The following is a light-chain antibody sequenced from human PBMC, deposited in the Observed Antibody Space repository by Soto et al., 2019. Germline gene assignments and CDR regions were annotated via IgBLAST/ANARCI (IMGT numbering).Light chain of an antibody. V-gene: IGKV3-15*01. Sequence: EIVLTKSPATLSVAPGERATRSCRATETVSTNLAWFQRKAGQPPRLLIYGSSTRATGVPDRFSGSGSGTEFALIISSLQSEDVAVYYCQQYSNWPPAITFGQGTRLEIK. CDR1: ETVSTN. J-gene: IGKJ5*01. CDR3: QQYSNWPPAIT. CDR2: GSS.